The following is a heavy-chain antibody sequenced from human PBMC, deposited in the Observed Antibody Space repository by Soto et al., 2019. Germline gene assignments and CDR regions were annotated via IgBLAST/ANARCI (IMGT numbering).Heavy chain of an antibody. V-gene: IGHV4-59*08. J-gene: IGHJ4*02. CDR1: GGSISNYY. Sequence: SETLSLTCTVSGGSISNYYWSWIRRPPGKGLEWIGYIHYTGSTDYNPSLKSRVTISGYTSKNQFSLKLSSVTVADTAVYFCARHLLIAAAGTFDYWGQGALVTVS. CDR3: ARHLLIAAAGTFDY. D-gene: IGHD6-13*01. CDR2: IHYTGST.